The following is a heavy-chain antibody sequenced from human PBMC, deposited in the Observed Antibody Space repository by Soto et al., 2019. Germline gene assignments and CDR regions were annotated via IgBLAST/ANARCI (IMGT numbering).Heavy chain of an antibody. CDR1: GGSISSGGYY. CDR3: AQVRGNQLLGWFDP. CDR2: IYHSGTT. D-gene: IGHD2-2*01. J-gene: IGHJ5*02. V-gene: IGHV4-31*03. Sequence: QVQLQESGPGLVKPSQTLSLTCTVSGGSISSGGYYWSWIRQHPGKGLEWIGYIYHSGTTYYNPSLKTRVTISVDTSKNQFSLKRTSVTAADTALYYCAQVRGNQLLGWFDPWGQGTLVTVSS.